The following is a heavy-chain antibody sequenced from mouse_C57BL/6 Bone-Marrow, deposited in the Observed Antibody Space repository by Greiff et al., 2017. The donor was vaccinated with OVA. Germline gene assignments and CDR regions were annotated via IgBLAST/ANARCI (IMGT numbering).Heavy chain of an antibody. D-gene: IGHD2-5*01. CDR1: GFTFSSYG. Sequence: EVQRVESGGDLVKPGGSLKLSCAASGFTFSSYGMSWVRQTPDKRLEWVATISSGGSYTYYPDSVKGRITISRDNAKNTLYLQMSSLKSEDTAMYYCARHHSNKRWYYFDYWGQGTTLTVSS. CDR3: ARHHSNKRWYYFDY. V-gene: IGHV5-6*01. CDR2: ISSGGSYT. J-gene: IGHJ2*01.